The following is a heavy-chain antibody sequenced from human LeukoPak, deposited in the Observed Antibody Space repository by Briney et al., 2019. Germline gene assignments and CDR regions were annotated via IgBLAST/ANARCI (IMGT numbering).Heavy chain of an antibody. CDR1: GYSFTSYW. V-gene: IGHV5-51*01. Sequence: GESLKISCKGSGYSFTSYWIGWVRQMPGKGLEWMGIIYPGDSDTRYSPSLQGQVTISADESISTAYLQWSSLKASDTAMDYCARQSVLRYFDWFGFLDYWGQGTLVTVSS. D-gene: IGHD3-9*01. J-gene: IGHJ4*02. CDR3: ARQSVLRYFDWFGFLDY. CDR2: IYPGDSDT.